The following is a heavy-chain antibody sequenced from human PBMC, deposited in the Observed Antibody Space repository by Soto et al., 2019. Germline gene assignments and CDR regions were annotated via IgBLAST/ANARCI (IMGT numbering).Heavy chain of an antibody. CDR2: IYYSGST. V-gene: IGHV4-59*01. J-gene: IGHJ4*02. CDR1: GGSIRSYY. D-gene: IGHD6-6*01. Sequence: QVQLQESGPGLVKPSETLSLTCTVSGGSIRSYYWSWIRQPPGKGLEWIGYIYYSGSTNYNPSLKSRVTISVDTSKNQFSLKLSSVTAADTAVYYCARARFRSSPRIDYWGQGTLVTVSS. CDR3: ARARFRSSPRIDY.